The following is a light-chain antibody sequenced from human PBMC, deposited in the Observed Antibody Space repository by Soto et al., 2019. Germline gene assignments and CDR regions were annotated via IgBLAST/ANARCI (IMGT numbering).Light chain of an antibody. V-gene: IGKV3-15*01. Sequence: EIVMTQSPDTLSVFSGEGDTLSCRVSQSIRSNLAWYQQRPGQAHRLIVYGASTRADGIPARFTGSGSGTEFTLTISSLQSEDFAVYYCQQYHIWPPWTAGQGTKLEIK. CDR2: GAS. J-gene: IGKJ1*01. CDR3: QQYHIWPPWT. CDR1: QSIRSN.